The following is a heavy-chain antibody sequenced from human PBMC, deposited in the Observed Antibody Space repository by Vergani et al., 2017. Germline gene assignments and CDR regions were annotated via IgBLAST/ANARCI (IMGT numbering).Heavy chain of an antibody. V-gene: IGHV3-23*01. CDR1: GITFDNYA. D-gene: IGHD3-3*01. CDR2: INGRGGSA. J-gene: IGHJ4*02. Sequence: EVQLLESGGDLVQPGGSLRLSCAASGITFDNYAMSWVRQVPEKGLEWVSTINGRGGSAYYVVSVKGRFTISRDNSKNTLFLQMTGLRAEDTAVYYCVRVYDFTNGYSQYYLDYWGQGTLVTVSS. CDR3: VRVYDFTNGYSQYYLDY.